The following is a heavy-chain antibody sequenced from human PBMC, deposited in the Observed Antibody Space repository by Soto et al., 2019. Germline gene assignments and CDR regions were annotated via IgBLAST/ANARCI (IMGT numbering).Heavy chain of an antibody. V-gene: IGHV4-59*11. Sequence: PSETLSLTCTVSGGSISGHYWSWIRQPPGKGLQYIGYISYSGSTNYNPSLESRVTISVDTSNNQFSLRLSSVTAADTAVYYCARDVGLQHDTGYYDFWSGKNNWFDPWGQGILVTVSS. CDR2: ISYSGST. J-gene: IGHJ5*02. CDR3: ARDVGLQHDTGYYDFWSGKNNWFDP. D-gene: IGHD3-3*01. CDR1: GGSISGHY.